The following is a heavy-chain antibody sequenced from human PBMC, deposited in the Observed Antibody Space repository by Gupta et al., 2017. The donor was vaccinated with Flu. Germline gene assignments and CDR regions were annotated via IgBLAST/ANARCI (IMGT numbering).Heavy chain of an antibody. CDR2: IYYSGST. V-gene: IGHV4-39*01. CDR3: ARHFRLVLYYMDV. J-gene: IGHJ6*03. CDR1: GGSISSSSYY. D-gene: IGHD3-3*01. Sequence: QLQLQESGPGLVKPSETLSLTCTVSGGSISSSSYYWGWIRQPPGKGLEWIGSIYYSGSTYYNPSLKSRVTISVDTSKNQFSLKLSSVTAADTAVYYCARHFRLVLYYMDVWGKGTTVTVSS.